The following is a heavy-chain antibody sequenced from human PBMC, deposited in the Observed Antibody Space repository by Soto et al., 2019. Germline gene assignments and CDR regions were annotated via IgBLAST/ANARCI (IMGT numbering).Heavy chain of an antibody. CDR1: GYTFTRDQ. J-gene: IGHJ4*02. CDR2: IDPSGGKT. Sequence: ASVKVSCKASGYTFTRDQIHWVLQAPGQGLEWMGMIDPSGGKTNYAQKFQGRVTMTRDTSTSTVYMALSSLRSEDTAIYFCARVMRSLLSITALDHWGQGTLVTVSS. D-gene: IGHD5-18*01. CDR3: ARVMRSLLSITALDH. V-gene: IGHV1-46*01.